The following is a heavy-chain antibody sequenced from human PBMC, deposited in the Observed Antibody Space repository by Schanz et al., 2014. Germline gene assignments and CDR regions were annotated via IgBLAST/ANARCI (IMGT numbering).Heavy chain of an antibody. D-gene: IGHD3-10*01. CDR1: GFTFSTYA. CDR3: AKGRFGELSAFDI. V-gene: IGHV3-23*01. J-gene: IGHJ3*02. Sequence: EVKLLESGGTLVRPGGSLRLSCAASGFTFSTYAMAWVRQAPGKGLEWVSGFDAHDGRAYYADSAKGRFTISRDNSKSTLYVEMNSLRAEDTAVYYCAKGRFGELSAFDIWGQGTTVTVSS. CDR2: FDAHDGRA.